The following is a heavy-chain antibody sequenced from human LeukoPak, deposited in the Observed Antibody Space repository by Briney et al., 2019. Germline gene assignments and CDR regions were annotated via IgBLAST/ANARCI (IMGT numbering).Heavy chain of an antibody. V-gene: IGHV3-21*01. J-gene: IGHJ3*02. CDR3: ARAGVNYDSSGYFPDDAFDI. Sequence: GGSLRLSCAASGFTFSSYSMNWVRQAPGKGLEWVSSISSSSSYIYYADSVKGRSTISRDNAKNSLYLQMNSLRAEDTAVYYCARAGVNYDSSGYFPDDAFDIWGQGTMVTVSS. D-gene: IGHD3-22*01. CDR2: ISSSSSYI. CDR1: GFTFSSYS.